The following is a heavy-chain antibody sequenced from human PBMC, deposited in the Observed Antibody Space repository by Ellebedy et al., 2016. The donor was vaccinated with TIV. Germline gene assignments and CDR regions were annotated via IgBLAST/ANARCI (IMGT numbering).Heavy chain of an antibody. J-gene: IGHJ3*02. D-gene: IGHD6-25*01. Sequence: SETLSLTXSVSGGSVIRSGYYCTWIRQPPGKGLEWIGSLYYSGSTWYNPSLKSRVTISVDTSKNQFSLRLRSVTAADTAVYYCAISAAIDAFDIWGQGTMVTVSS. CDR1: GGSVIRSGYY. CDR2: LYYSGST. V-gene: IGHV4-39*01. CDR3: AISAAIDAFDI.